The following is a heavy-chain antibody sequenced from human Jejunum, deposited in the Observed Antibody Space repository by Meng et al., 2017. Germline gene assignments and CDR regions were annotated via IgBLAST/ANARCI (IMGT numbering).Heavy chain of an antibody. CDR3: GGAYCTDVRCNDFFDS. CDR1: SGSTSRGYW. J-gene: IGHJ4*02. D-gene: IGHD2-8*01. CDR2: IDPTEST. V-gene: IGHV4-4*02. Sequence: HVSGPGLAKTSGTLCHSSGVPSGSTSRGYWWSWVRQAPGKGLEWIGQIDPTESTTYNPSHKRRVIISAYKSKIHFSLRLISVTAADTAIYYYGGAYCTDVRCNDFFDSWGQGTLVTVSS.